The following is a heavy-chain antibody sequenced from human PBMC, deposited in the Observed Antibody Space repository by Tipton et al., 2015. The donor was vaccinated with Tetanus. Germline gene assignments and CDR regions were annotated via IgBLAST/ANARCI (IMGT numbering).Heavy chain of an antibody. CDR3: ARDQGGGRVVRLNWFDP. Sequence: TLSLTCTVSGGSITSGGYFWNWIRQHPGKGLGWIGYIYYSGSTYYNPSLKSRITISVDTSKNQFSLNLSSVTAADTAVYYCARDQGGGRVVRLNWFDPWGQGTLVTVSS. CDR1: GGSITSGGYF. J-gene: IGHJ5*02. V-gene: IGHV4-31*03. CDR2: IYYSGST. D-gene: IGHD6-6*01.